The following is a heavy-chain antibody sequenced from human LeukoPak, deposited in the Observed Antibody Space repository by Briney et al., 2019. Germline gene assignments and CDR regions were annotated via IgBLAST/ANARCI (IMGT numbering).Heavy chain of an antibody. CDR2: INPNSGGT. J-gene: IGHJ4*02. CDR3: ARGRTAINDY. Sequence: GASVKVSCKASGYTFTSYDINWVRQATGQGLEWMGRINPNSGGTNYAQKFQGRVTMTRDTSISTAYMELSRLRSDDTAVYYCARGRTAINDYWGQGTLVTVSS. D-gene: IGHD2-21*02. CDR1: GYTFTSYD. V-gene: IGHV1-2*06.